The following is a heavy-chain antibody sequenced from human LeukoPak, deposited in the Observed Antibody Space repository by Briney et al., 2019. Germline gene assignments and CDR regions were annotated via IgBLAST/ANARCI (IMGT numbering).Heavy chain of an antibody. Sequence: AGGSLRLSCAASGFTVSSNYMSWVRQAPGKGLEWVSVIYSGGSTYYADSVKGRFTISRDNSKNTLYLQMNSLRAEDTAVYYCARGYRSGWYYFDYWGQGTLVTVSS. CDR2: IYSGGST. CDR1: GFTVSSNY. D-gene: IGHD6-19*01. J-gene: IGHJ4*02. CDR3: ARGYRSGWYYFDY. V-gene: IGHV3-53*01.